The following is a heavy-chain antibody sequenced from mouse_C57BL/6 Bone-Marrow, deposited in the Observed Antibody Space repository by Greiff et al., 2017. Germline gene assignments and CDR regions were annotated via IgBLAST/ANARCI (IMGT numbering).Heavy chain of an antibody. CDR2: ISSGSSTI. CDR3: ASYSNYVDAMDY. V-gene: IGHV5-17*01. J-gene: IGHJ4*01. CDR1: GFTFSDYG. Sequence: EVHLVESGGGLVKPGGSLKLSCAASGFTFSDYGMHWVRQAPEKGLEWVAYISSGSSTIYYADTVKGRFTISRDNAKNTLFLQMTSLRSEDTAMYYCASYSNYVDAMDYWGQGTSVTVSS. D-gene: IGHD2-5*01.